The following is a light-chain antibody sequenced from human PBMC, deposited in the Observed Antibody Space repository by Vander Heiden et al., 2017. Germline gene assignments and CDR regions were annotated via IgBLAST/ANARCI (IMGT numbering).Light chain of an antibody. CDR2: RNN. CDR1: STNIGSNY. Sequence: QSVLTQPPSASRTPRQRVTISGSGSSTNIGSNYGHWYQQTPGTAPKLLIYRNNQRPSGVPDRFSGSKSGTSASLAISGLRSEDEADYYCAAWDDSLSGHVVFGGGTKLTVL. V-gene: IGLV1-47*01. CDR3: AAWDDSLSGHVV. J-gene: IGLJ2*01.